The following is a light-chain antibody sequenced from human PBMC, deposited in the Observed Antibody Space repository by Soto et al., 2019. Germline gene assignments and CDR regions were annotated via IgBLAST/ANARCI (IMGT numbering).Light chain of an antibody. J-gene: IGKJ4*01. Sequence: PMTQSPSTLSASIGDRVTITCRANESISTWLAWYQQKPGKAPNLLIHTVSTLESGVPSRFSGSGSGTDFTLTISSLHPDDLGTYYCQQYNSWLSFGGGTKVEIK. V-gene: IGKV1-5*03. CDR3: QQYNSWLS. CDR2: TVS. CDR1: ESISTW.